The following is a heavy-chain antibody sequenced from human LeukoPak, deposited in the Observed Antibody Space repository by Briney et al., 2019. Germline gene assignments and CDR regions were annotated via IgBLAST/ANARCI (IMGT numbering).Heavy chain of an antibody. CDR3: AKDNPTRKGVLSFAVTYYFDY. CDR2: ICGSGGGT. J-gene: IGHJ4*02. V-gene: IGHV3-23*01. D-gene: IGHD1-14*01. CDR1: GFTFSSYA. Sequence: GGSLRLSCAASGFTFSSYAMSWVRQAPGKGLEWVSAICGSGGGTYYADSVKGRFTISRDNSKNTLYLQMNSLRAEDTAVYYCAKDNPTRKGVLSFAVTYYFDYWGQGTLVTVSS.